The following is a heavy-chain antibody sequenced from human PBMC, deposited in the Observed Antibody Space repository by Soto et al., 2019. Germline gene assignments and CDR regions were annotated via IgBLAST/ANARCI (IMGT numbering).Heavy chain of an antibody. CDR2: IYWDDDK. J-gene: IGHJ4*02. CDR3: AHSSYYYDSSGQIEFDY. Sequence: QITLKESGPTLVKPTQTLTLTCTFSGFSLSTSGVGVGWIRQPPGKALEWLALIYWDDDKRYSPSLKSRLTITKXXSXNXXVLTMTNMDPVDTATYYCAHSSYYYDSSGQIEFDYWGQGTLVTVSS. D-gene: IGHD3-22*01. CDR1: GFSLSTSGVG. V-gene: IGHV2-5*02.